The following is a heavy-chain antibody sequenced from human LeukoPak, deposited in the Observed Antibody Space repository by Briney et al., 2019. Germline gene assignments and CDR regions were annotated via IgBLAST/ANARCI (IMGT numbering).Heavy chain of an antibody. CDR2: IYHSGST. V-gene: IGHV4-30-2*01. CDR1: GGSISSGGYY. D-gene: IGHD2-21*01. Sequence: SETLSLTCAVSGGSISSGGYYWSWIRQPPGEGLEWIGYIYHSGSTYYNPSLKSRVTISVDRSKNQFSLKLSSVTAADTAVYYCARAYCGGDCYSQNYYMDVWGKGTTVTVSS. CDR3: ARAYCGGDCYSQNYYMDV. J-gene: IGHJ6*03.